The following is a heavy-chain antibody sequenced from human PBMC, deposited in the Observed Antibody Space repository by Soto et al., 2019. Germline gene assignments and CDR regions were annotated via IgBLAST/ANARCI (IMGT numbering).Heavy chain of an antibody. V-gene: IGHV4-34*01. CDR2: INHSGST. CDR1: CGSFSGYY. CDR3: ANMVRGVISDYYYGRGV. Sequence: SETLSLTCAVYCGSFSGYYWSWIRQPPGKGLEWIGEINHSGSTNYDPSLKSRVTISVDTSKNQFSLKLSSVTAADTAVYYCANMVRGVISDYYYGRGVWGQGNRVTV. D-gene: IGHD3-10*01. J-gene: IGHJ6*02.